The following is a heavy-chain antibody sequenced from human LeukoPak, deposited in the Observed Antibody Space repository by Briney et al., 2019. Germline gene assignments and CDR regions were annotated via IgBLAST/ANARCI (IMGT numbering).Heavy chain of an antibody. CDR2: IKQDGSEK. Sequence: PGGSLRLSCAASGLIITSYWMRWVRQTPGKGLEWVANIKQDGSEKNYVDSVKGRFTIFRDNARNSLYLQMNSLRAEDTAVYYCVADSGGSRYWGQGTLVTVSS. D-gene: IGHD2-15*01. CDR1: GLIITSYW. V-gene: IGHV3-7*01. CDR3: VADSGGSRY. J-gene: IGHJ4*02.